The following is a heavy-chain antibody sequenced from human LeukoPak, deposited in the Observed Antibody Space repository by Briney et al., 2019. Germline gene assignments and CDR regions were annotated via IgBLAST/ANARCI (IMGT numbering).Heavy chain of an antibody. V-gene: IGHV3-23*01. D-gene: IGHD6-6*01. CDR2: ISISGENT. J-gene: IGHJ4*02. CDR3: ARLISTSSSRFSDY. CDR1: GFTFSSYA. Sequence: GGSLRLSCAASGFTFSSYAMSWVRQAPGKRLEWVSAISISGENTYYADSVKGRFTISRDTSRNTLYLQMHSLRAEDTAVYYSARLISTSSSRFSDYWGQGTLVTVSS.